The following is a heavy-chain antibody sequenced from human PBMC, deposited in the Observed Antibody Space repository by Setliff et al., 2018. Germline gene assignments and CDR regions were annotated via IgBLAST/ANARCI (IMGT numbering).Heavy chain of an antibody. V-gene: IGHV5-51*01. Sequence: PGESLKISCKGSGYSFSIYWIAWVRQMPGKGLEWMGVIYPGDSDTRYSPSFQGQVTISADKSISTAYLQWSSLKASDTAMYFCARHAYGSGSYSDYWGQGTLVTVSS. J-gene: IGHJ4*02. CDR1: GYSFSIYW. CDR2: IYPGDSDT. D-gene: IGHD3-10*01. CDR3: ARHAYGSGSYSDY.